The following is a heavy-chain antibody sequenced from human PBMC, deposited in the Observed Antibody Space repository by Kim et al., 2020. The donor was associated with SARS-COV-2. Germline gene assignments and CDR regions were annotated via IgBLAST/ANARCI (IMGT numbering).Heavy chain of an antibody. J-gene: IGHJ5*02. D-gene: IGHD3-10*01. Sequence: SVKGRFTISRDNAKNSLYLQMNSLRAEDTAVYYCARDPRRGRRALNWFDPWGQGTLVTVSS. V-gene: IGHV3-21*01. CDR3: ARDPRRGRRALNWFDP.